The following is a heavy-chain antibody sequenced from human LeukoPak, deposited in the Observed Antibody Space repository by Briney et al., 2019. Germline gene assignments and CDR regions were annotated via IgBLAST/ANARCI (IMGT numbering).Heavy chain of an antibody. Sequence: PETLSLTCTVSGGSISSYYWSWIRQPPGKGLEWIGYIYYSGSTNYNPSLKSRVTISVDTSKNQFSLKLSSVTAADTAVYYCARVGDYDSSVGAFDIWGQGTMVTVSS. J-gene: IGHJ3*02. D-gene: IGHD3-22*01. CDR3: ARVGDYDSSVGAFDI. V-gene: IGHV4-59*01. CDR1: GGSISSYY. CDR2: IYYSGST.